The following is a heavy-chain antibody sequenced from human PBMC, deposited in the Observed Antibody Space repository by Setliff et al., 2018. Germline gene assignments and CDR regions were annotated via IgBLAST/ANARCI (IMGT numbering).Heavy chain of an antibody. CDR2: IYYSGST. CDR1: GGSISSSRYS. V-gene: IGHV4-39*07. Sequence: NPSETLSLTCSVSGGSISSSRYSWGWIRQTPGKGLEWIGSIYYSGSTYYNPSLESRVTISVDTSKNQVSLKLSSMTAADTAVYYCARGRPPLVGDYWGQGTLVTVSS. D-gene: IGHD2-2*01. J-gene: IGHJ4*02. CDR3: ARGRPPLVGDY.